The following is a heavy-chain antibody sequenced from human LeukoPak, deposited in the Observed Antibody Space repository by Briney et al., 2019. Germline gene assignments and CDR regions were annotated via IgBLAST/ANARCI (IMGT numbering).Heavy chain of an antibody. CDR1: GFTFSRYG. V-gene: IGHV3-33*01. D-gene: IGHD3-22*01. CDR3: VRDDDRGDNGLDY. CDR2: ILLDGSKE. Sequence: GGSLRLSCVASGFTFSRYGMHWVRQAPGKGLEWVAVILLDGSKEFYTDSVKGRFTISRDNSKNMLYLQMNSLRAEDTALYYCVRDDDRGDNGLDYWGQGTLVTVSS. J-gene: IGHJ4*02.